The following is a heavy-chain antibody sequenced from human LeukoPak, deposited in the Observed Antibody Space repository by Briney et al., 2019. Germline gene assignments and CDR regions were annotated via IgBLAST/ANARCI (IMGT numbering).Heavy chain of an antibody. J-gene: IGHJ4*02. CDR3: AKGEYSSGWSSLDY. Sequence: GGSLRLSCAASGFTFSSYTMSWVRQAPGKGLEWVSGLSGSGITTYYADSVKGRFTISRDNSKNTLYLQTNSLRAEDTAVYYCAKGEYSSGWSSLDYWGQGTLVTVSS. CDR2: LSGSGITT. D-gene: IGHD6-19*01. CDR1: GFTFSSYT. V-gene: IGHV3-23*01.